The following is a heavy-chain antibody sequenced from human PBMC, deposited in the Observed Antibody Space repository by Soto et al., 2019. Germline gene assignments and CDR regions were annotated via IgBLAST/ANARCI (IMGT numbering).Heavy chain of an antibody. CDR2: GYYTGTT. V-gene: IGHV4-59*01. CDR3: PRDTVLTGMFDI. CDR1: GGSIGSNH. D-gene: IGHD4-17*01. J-gene: IGHJ5*02. Sequence: QVLLQESGPGQVKPSETLSLTCTVSGGSIGSNHWSWVRQPPGKGLEWIASGYYTGTTNYNPSLGSRVTISIDAPGNRFSMEITSVTAADTDIYYCPRDTVLTGMFDIWGQGTLVTVSS.